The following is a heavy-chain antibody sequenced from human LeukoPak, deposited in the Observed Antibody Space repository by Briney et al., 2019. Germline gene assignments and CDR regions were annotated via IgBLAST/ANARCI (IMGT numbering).Heavy chain of an antibody. V-gene: IGHV3-48*03. Sequence: PGGSLRLSCAASGFTFDDYGMSGVRHAPGKGLEWVSYISNSDTTIYYADSVKGRFTISRDNAKNSLYLHMYSLRAEDTAVYYCARVNYDSGSYLSWFDPWGQGTLVTVSS. CDR3: ARVNYDSGSYLSWFDP. J-gene: IGHJ5*02. CDR1: GFTFDDYG. CDR2: ISNSDTTI. D-gene: IGHD3-10*01.